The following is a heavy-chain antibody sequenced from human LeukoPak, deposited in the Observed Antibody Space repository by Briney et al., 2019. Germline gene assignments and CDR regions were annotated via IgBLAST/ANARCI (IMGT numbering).Heavy chain of an antibody. CDR3: AVDTISGGGRAFDI. V-gene: IGHV3-23*01. J-gene: IGHJ3*02. Sequence: PGGSLRLSCAASGFTFSTYAMSWVRQAPGKGLEWVSTISGNGVSTYYANSVKGRFTISRDNSKNTLYLQMNSLRAEDTAVYYCAVDTISGGGRAFDIWGQGTMVTVSS. CDR2: ISGNGVST. CDR1: GFTFSTYA. D-gene: IGHD3-9*01.